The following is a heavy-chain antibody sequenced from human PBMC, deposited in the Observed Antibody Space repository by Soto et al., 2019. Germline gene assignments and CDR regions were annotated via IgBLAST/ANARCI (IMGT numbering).Heavy chain of an antibody. CDR1: GSTFSNAW. V-gene: IGHV3-15*07. J-gene: IGHJ4*02. CDR3: STGGYYFDY. Sequence: GGSLRLSCAGSGSTFSNAWMNWVRQVPGKGLEWLGRIKSKYNGGTTDYAAPVKGRFTISRDDSENTVYLHMSSLRTDDTAVYYCSTGGYYFDYWGQGTQVTVSS. CDR2: IKSKYNGGTT.